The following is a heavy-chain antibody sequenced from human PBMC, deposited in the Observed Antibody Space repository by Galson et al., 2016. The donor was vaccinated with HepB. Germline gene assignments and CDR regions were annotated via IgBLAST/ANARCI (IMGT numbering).Heavy chain of an antibody. CDR3: AKDFGRIVFGSSGP. J-gene: IGHJ5*02. CDR1: GFSFSLYT. D-gene: IGHD3-22*01. Sequence: SLRLSCAASGFSFSLYTMNWIRQSPGKGLEWVSSIPGSGDVTHYADSVKGRFTVSRDNSRNTLYLQMNSLRAEDTAICYCAKDFGRIVFGSSGPWGQGALVTVSS. CDR2: IPGSGDVT. V-gene: IGHV3-23*01.